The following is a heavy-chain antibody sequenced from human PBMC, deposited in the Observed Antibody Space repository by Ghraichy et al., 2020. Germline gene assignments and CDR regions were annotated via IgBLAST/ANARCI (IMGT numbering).Heavy chain of an antibody. J-gene: IGHJ1*01. CDR1: GFTFSSYG. CDR3: AKTYSGSYYDYAEYFQH. V-gene: IGHV3-33*06. D-gene: IGHD1-26*01. CDR2: IWYDGSNK. Sequence: GGSLRLSCAASGFTFSSYGTHWVRQAPGKGLEWVAVIWYDGSNKYYADSVKGRFTISRDNSKNTLYLQMNSLRAEDTAVYYCAKTYSGSYYDYAEYFQHWGQGTLVTVSS.